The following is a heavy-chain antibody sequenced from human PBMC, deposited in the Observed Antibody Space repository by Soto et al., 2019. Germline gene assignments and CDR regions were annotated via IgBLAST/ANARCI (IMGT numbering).Heavy chain of an antibody. J-gene: IGHJ4*02. CDR2: ISYSGYT. D-gene: IGHD3-22*01. CDR1: GGSIISGGYY. Sequence: PSETLSLTCTVSGGSIISGGYYWSWIRQYPEKGLEWIGYISYSGYTFYNPSLKSRITISVDTSKSQFSLKLSSVTAADTAMYYCARADTSAYYSCDNWGQGTLVTVSS. CDR3: ARADTSAYYSCDN. V-gene: IGHV4-31*03.